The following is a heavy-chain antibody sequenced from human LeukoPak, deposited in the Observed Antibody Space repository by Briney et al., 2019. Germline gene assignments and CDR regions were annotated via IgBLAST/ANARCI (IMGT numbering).Heavy chain of an antibody. CDR3: AKTPEQWLVLFDY. D-gene: IGHD6-19*01. J-gene: IGHJ4*02. V-gene: IGHV3-23*01. Sequence: GGSLRLSCAASGFTFSSYAMSWVRQAPGKGLEWVSAISGSGGGTYYADSVKGRFTISRDNSKNTLYLQMNSLRAEDTAVYYCAKTPEQWLVLFDYWGQGTLVTVSS. CDR1: GFTFSSYA. CDR2: ISGSGGGT.